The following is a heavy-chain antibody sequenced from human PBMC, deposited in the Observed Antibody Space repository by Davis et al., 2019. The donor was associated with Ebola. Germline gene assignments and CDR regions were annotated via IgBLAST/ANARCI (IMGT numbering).Heavy chain of an antibody. D-gene: IGHD6-19*01. J-gene: IGHJ6*02. CDR3: ARDTPYSSGPFRQRDYYGMDV. Sequence: GESLKISCAASGFTFSSYAMSWVRQAPGKGLEWVSVIYDQSTAYADAVRGRFIISRDNDKGSLYLQMNSLRAEDTAVYYCARDTPYSSGPFRQRDYYGMDVWGQGTTVTVSS. CDR1: GFTFSSYA. V-gene: IGHV3-23*03. CDR2: IYDQST.